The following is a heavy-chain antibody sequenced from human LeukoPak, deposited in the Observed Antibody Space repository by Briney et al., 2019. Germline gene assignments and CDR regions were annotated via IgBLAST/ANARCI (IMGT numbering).Heavy chain of an antibody. CDR2: INPNSGGT. CDR1: GYTFTCYY. CDR3: ARSPTVAVNTYYFDY. J-gene: IGHJ4*02. V-gene: IGHV1-2*02. Sequence: ASVKVSCKASGYTFTCYYMHWVRQAPGQGLEWMGWINPNSGGTNYAQKFQGRVTMTRDTSISTAYMELSRLRSDDTAVYYCARSPTVAVNTYYFDYWGQGTLVTVSS. D-gene: IGHD6-19*01.